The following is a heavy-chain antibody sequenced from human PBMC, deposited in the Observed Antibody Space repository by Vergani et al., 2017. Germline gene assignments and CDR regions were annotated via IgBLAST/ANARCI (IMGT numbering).Heavy chain of an antibody. Sequence: QVQLVQSGAEVKKPGASVKVSCKASGYTFTGYYMHWVRQAPGQGLEWMGWINPNSGGTNYAQKFQGRVTMTRDTSISTAYMELSRLRSGDTAVYYCARDLEDIVVVPANFDPWGQGTLVTVSS. V-gene: IGHV1-2*02. CDR1: GYTFTGYY. D-gene: IGHD2-2*01. J-gene: IGHJ5*02. CDR3: ARDLEDIVVVPANFDP. CDR2: INPNSGGT.